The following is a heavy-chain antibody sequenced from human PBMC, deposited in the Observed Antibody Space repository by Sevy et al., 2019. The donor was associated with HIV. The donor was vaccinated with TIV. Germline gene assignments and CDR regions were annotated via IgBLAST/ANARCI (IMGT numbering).Heavy chain of an antibody. D-gene: IGHD3-22*01. CDR2: ISYDGSNK. V-gene: IGHV3-30*03. J-gene: IGHJ6*02. CDR3: AMGNYYVSSGRGGGYYYGMDV. Sequence: GGSLRLSCAASGFTFSSYGMHWVRQAPGKGLEWVAVISYDGSNKYYADSVKGRFTISRDNSKNTLYLQMNSLRAEDTAGYYGAMGNYYVSSGRGGGYYYGMDVWGQGTTVTVSS. CDR1: GFTFSSYG.